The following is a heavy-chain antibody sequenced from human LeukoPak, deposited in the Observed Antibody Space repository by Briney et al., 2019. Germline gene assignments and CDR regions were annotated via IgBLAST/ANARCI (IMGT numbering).Heavy chain of an antibody. D-gene: IGHD3-10*01. CDR2: ISGSGGST. J-gene: IGHJ4*02. V-gene: IGHV3-23*01. CDR3: AKVQDLGGSGNYYFDY. Sequence: GGSLRLSCAASGFTFSSYAMSWVRQAPGKGLEWVSAISGSGGSTYYADSVKGRFTISRDNSKNTLYLQMNSLRAEDTAVYYCAKVQDLGGSGNYYFDYWGQGTLVTVSS. CDR1: GFTFSSYA.